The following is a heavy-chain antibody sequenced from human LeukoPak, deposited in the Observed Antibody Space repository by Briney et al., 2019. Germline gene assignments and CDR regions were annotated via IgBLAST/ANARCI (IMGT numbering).Heavy chain of an antibody. Sequence: KPSETLSLTCAVYGGSFSGHYWSWIRQPPGKGLEWIGEINHSGSANYNPSLKSRVTISVDTSKNQFSLKLSSVTAADTAVYYCVIGLGYWGQGTLVTVSS. J-gene: IGHJ4*02. CDR2: INHSGSA. V-gene: IGHV4-34*01. CDR3: VIGLGY. D-gene: IGHD3-16*01. CDR1: GGSFSGHY.